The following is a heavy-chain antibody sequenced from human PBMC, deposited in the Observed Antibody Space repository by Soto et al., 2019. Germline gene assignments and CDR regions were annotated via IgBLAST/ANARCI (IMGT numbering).Heavy chain of an antibody. D-gene: IGHD6-6*01. J-gene: IGHJ5*02. Sequence: QVQLVESGGGVVQPGRSLRLSCAASGFTFSSYGMHWVRQAPGKGLEWVAVLWYDGINKYYADSVKGRFTISRDNSKNTLYLQMNSLRVEDTAVNYCARDGEPKAARPLWFDPWGQGTLVTVSS. CDR3: ARDGEPKAARPLWFDP. V-gene: IGHV3-33*01. CDR2: LWYDGINK. CDR1: GFTFSSYG.